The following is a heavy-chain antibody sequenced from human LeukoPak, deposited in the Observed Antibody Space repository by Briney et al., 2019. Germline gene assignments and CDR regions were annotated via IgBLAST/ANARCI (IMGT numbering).Heavy chain of an antibody. CDR2: INTNTGNP. D-gene: IGHD1-26*01. J-gene: IGHJ6*02. Sequence: GASVKVSCKASGYTFTSYAMNWVRQAPGQGLEWMGWINTNTGNPTYAQGFTGRFVFSLDTSVSTAYLQISSLKAEDAAVYYCARGGSYFYYYYGMDVWGQGTTVTVSS. CDR3: ARGGSYFYYYYGMDV. CDR1: GYTFTSYA. V-gene: IGHV7-4-1*02.